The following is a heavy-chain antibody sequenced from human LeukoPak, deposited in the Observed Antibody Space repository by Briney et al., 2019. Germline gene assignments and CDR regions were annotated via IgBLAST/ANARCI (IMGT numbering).Heavy chain of an antibody. D-gene: IGHD4-11*01. CDR1: GFTFSSFF. CDR3: ARDGVYSNYFNY. V-gene: IGHV3-23*01. Sequence: GGSLRLSCAASGFTFSSFFMTWVRQAPGKGLEWVSSITGSSGTTSYADSVKGRFTISRDNSENTLYLHMNSLRADDTAVYYCARDGVYSNYFNYWGQGTLVTVSS. J-gene: IGHJ4*02. CDR2: ITGSSGTT.